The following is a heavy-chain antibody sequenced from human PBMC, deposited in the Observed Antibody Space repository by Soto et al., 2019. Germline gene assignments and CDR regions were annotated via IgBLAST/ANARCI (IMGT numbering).Heavy chain of an antibody. CDR3: ARDLSGGSGPHGYYGMDV. CDR2: ISGSGGST. Sequence: GGSLKLSCAASGFTFSSYAMSWVRQAPGKGLEWVSAISGSGGSTYYADSVKGRFTISRDNSKNTLYLQMNSLRAEDTAVYYCARDLSGGSGPHGYYGMDVWGQGTTVTVSS. D-gene: IGHD3-10*01. V-gene: IGHV3-23*01. CDR1: GFTFSSYA. J-gene: IGHJ6*02.